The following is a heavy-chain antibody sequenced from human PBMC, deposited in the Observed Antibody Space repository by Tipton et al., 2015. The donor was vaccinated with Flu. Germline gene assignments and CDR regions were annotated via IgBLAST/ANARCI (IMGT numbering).Heavy chain of an antibody. D-gene: IGHD6-13*01. Sequence: GEALGSSYYWAWIRQPPGRGLEWIGNIHTSAGTYYNLSLKSRVTISVDRSKNQFSLKMNSVTAADTAVYFCARRAFRSTWYFYSFDLWGQGTTVTVSS. CDR1: GEALGSSYY. CDR2: IHTSAGT. V-gene: IGHV4-38-2*01. J-gene: IGHJ3*01. CDR3: ARRAFRSTWYFYSFDL.